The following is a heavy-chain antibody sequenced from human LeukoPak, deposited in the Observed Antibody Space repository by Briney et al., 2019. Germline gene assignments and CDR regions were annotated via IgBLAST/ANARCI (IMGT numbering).Heavy chain of an antibody. J-gene: IGHJ4*02. CDR3: ARNQEIDYYDSSGFYWGVEY. Sequence: PGGSLSLSCAASGFRFSGYWMTWVRQAPGKGLEWVANIKGDGSETSYVTSVRGRFTISRDNAKNSLYLQMNNLRVEDTAVYYCARNQEIDYYDSSGFYWGVEYWGQGTLVTVSS. CDR2: IKGDGSET. CDR1: GFRFSGYW. V-gene: IGHV3-7*03. D-gene: IGHD3-22*01.